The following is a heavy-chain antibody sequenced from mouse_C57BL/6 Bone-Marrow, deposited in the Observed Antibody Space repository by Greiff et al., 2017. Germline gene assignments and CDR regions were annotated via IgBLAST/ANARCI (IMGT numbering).Heavy chain of an antibody. CDR1: GFTFTDYY. CDR2: VYPYNGGT. J-gene: IGHJ1*03. Sequence: VQLQQSGPVLVKPGPSVKISCKASGFTFTDYYMHWVKQSHGKTLEWIGLVYPYNGGTSSNQKFKGKATLTVDTSSSTAYMELNSLTSEDSAVYYCAREDRWLPFWYFDVWGTGTTVTVSS. CDR3: AREDRWLPFWYFDV. V-gene: IGHV1-36*01. D-gene: IGHD2-2*01.